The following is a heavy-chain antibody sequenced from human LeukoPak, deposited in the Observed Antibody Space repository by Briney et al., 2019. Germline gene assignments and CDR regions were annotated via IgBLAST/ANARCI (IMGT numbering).Heavy chain of an antibody. J-gene: IGHJ5*02. V-gene: IGHV1-18*01. D-gene: IGHD3-3*01. CDR3: ARDGDYDFWSGYYSWFDP. CDR1: GYTFTSYG. CDR2: ISAYNGNT. Sequence: ASVKVSCKASGYTFTSYGISWVRQAPGQGLEWMGWISAYNGNTNYAQKLQGRVTMTTDTSTSTAYMELRSLRSDDTAVYYCARDGDYDFWSGYYSWFDPWGQGTLVTVSS.